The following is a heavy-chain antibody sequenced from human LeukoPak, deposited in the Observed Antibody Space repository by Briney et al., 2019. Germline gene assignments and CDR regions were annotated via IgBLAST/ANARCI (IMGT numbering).Heavy chain of an antibody. J-gene: IGHJ4*02. D-gene: IGHD6-19*01. CDR1: GFTFSSYS. CDR2: ISSSSSYI. Sequence: PGGSLRLSCAASGFTFSSYSMNWVRQAPGKGLEWVSSISSSSSYIYYAGSVKGRFTISRDNAKNSLYLQMNSLRAEDTAVYYCARDRPQFWGQGTLVTVSS. V-gene: IGHV3-21*01. CDR3: ARDRPQF.